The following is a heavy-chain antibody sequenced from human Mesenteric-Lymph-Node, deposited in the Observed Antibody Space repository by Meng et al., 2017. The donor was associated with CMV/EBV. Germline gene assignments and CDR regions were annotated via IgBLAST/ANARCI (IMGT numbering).Heavy chain of an antibody. Sequence: SETLSLTCTVSGGSISSNNYSWGWIRQPPGMGLEWIANIFYSGSTNYTPSLKSRVTISVDTSKNQFSLKLSSVTVADTAVYYRAIEGWGGSAWQAWDYWGQGILVTVSS. V-gene: IGHV4-39*07. J-gene: IGHJ4*02. CDR3: AIEGWGGSAWQAWDY. D-gene: IGHD6-19*01. CDR2: IFYSGST. CDR1: GGSISSNNYS.